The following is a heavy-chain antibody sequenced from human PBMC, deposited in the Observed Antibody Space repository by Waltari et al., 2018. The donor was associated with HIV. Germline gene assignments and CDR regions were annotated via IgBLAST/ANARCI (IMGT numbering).Heavy chain of an antibody. CDR2: SSSDGNRI. CDR1: GFTLRSYS. J-gene: IGHJ4*02. CDR3: VRPLYDSSGSLSSGEY. V-gene: IGHV3-48*04. D-gene: IGHD3-22*01. Sequence: EVEVVESGGRLAQPGGSLRISCMVSGFTLRSYSMNWVRQAPGKVREGVYYSSSDGNRIHYGDSGRGRFTTSRDNARNSVFLQMNSLRADDTAVYYCVRPLYDSSGSLSSGEYWGQGTLVTVSS.